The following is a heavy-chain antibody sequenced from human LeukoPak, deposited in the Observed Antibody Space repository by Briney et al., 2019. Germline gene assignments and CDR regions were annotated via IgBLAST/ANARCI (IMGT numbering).Heavy chain of an antibody. CDR1: GGTFSSSA. V-gene: IGHV1-69*04. Sequence: ASVKVSCKASGGTFSSSAISWVRQAPGQGLESMGRIIPILGIANYAQKFQGRVTITADKSTSTAYMELSSLRSEDTAVYYCARDPGLRHSSSWYWFDPWGQGTLVTVSS. D-gene: IGHD6-13*01. CDR2: IIPILGIA. CDR3: ARDPGLRHSSSWYWFDP. J-gene: IGHJ5*02.